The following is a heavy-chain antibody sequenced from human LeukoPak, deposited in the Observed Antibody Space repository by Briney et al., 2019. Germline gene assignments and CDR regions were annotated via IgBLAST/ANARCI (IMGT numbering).Heavy chain of an antibody. Sequence: GGSLRLSCAASGNYWMHWIRQAPGKGLVWVSHINSDGSWTSYADSVKGRFTISKDNAKNTVYLQMNSLRAEDTAVYYCVSFYETYWGRGTLVTVSS. J-gene: IGHJ4*02. CDR2: INSDGSWT. CDR3: VSFYETY. D-gene: IGHD2/OR15-2a*01. V-gene: IGHV3-74*01. CDR1: GNYW.